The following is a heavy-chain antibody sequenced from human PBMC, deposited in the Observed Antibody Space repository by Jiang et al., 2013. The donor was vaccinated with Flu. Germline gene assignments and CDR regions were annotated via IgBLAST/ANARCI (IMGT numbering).Heavy chain of an antibody. Sequence: GGGLVQPGGSLRLSCAASGFSVSGNYMTWVRQAPGKGMEWVAFIYRDGRTYYADSVKGRFTISRDDSKNTVSLEMNSLRAEDTALYYCARDFSSYPYYYYGMDVWGRGTTVTVSS. J-gene: IGHJ6*02. CDR2: IYRDGRT. CDR1: GFSVSGNY. V-gene: IGHV3-66*01. D-gene: IGHD4-11*01. CDR3: ARDFSSYPYYYYGMDV.